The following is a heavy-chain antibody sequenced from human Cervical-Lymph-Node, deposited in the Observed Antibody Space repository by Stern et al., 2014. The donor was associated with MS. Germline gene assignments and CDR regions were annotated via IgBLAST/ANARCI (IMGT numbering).Heavy chain of an antibody. J-gene: IGHJ6*02. CDR1: DFTFSSYW. D-gene: IGHD6-6*01. CDR3: ARELEYTNSADYNYYGLDV. V-gene: IGHV3-74*01. Sequence: EVQLEESGGGLVKPGGSLRLSCAASDFTFSSYWMHWVRQVPGKGLVWVSRINSDGTSISYADSVKGRCTISRDNAKNTLFLQMNSLRAEDTAVYYCARELEYTNSADYNYYGLDVWGQGTTVTVSS. CDR2: INSDGTSI.